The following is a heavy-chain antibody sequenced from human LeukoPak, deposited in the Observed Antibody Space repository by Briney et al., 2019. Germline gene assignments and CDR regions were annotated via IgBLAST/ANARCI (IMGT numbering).Heavy chain of an antibody. Sequence: GESLMISCKGSGYSFTSYWIGWVRQMPGKGLEWMGIIYPGDSDTRYSPSFQGQVTISADKSISTAYLQWSSLKASDTAMYYCARAYYYYYDSSGYPDYWGQGTLVTVSS. CDR1: GYSFTSYW. V-gene: IGHV5-51*01. D-gene: IGHD3-22*01. J-gene: IGHJ4*02. CDR3: ARAYYYYYDSSGYPDY. CDR2: IYPGDSDT.